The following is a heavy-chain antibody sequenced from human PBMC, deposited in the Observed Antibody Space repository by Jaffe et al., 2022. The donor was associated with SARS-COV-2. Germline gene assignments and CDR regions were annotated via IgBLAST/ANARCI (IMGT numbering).Heavy chain of an antibody. D-gene: IGHD1-26*01. J-gene: IGHJ4*02. CDR2: LKPKSIGGTP. CDR3: IHLIYPGGYHGGEPQFAV. CDR1: GFNFIEAW. V-gene: IGHV3-15*01. Sequence: QVVESGGGLVKPGESLRLSCVGSGFNFIEAWMTWVRLAPGKGLEWVGRLKPKSIGGTPEYGAPVKGRFIISRDDSRNTLYLQMNSLMIEDTAVYYCIHLIYPGGYHGGEPQFAVWGQGTLVTVSS.